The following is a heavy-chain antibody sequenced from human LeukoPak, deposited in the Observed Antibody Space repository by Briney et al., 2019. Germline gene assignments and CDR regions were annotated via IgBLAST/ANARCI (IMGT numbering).Heavy chain of an antibody. J-gene: IGHJ3*02. V-gene: IGHV4-61*02. CDR2: IYTSGST. Sequence: SQTLSLTCTVTGGSISSGSYYWSWIRQPAGKGLEWIGRIYTSGSTNYNPSLKSRVTISVDTSKNQFSLKLSSVTAADTAVYYCARGAVLRFLEWLSNDAFDIWGQGTMVTVSS. CDR1: GGSISSGSYY. D-gene: IGHD3-3*01. CDR3: ARGAVLRFLEWLSNDAFDI.